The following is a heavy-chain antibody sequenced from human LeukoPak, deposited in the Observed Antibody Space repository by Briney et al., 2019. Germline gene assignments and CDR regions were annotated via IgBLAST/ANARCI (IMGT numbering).Heavy chain of an antibody. V-gene: IGHV4-4*07. D-gene: IGHD1-26*01. Sequence: SETLSLTCVVSGASISSYYWTWIRQPAGKGLEWIGRIYTSGSTTYNPSLKSQVTMSVDTSKNQFSLNLTSVTAADTAVYYCVRDRGGFDPWGQGTLVTVSS. J-gene: IGHJ5*02. CDR2: IYTSGST. CDR1: GASISSYY. CDR3: VRDRGGFDP.